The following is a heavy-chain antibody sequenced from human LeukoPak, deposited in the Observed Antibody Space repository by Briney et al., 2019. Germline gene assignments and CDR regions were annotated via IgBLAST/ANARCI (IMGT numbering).Heavy chain of an antibody. D-gene: IGHD6-19*01. CDR1: GYTFTGYY. J-gene: IGHJ4*02. Sequence: ASVKVSCKASGYTFTGYYMHWVRQAPGQGLEWMGWINPNSGGTNYAQKFQGRVTMTRDTSISTAYMELSRLRSDDTAVYYCARSTWLVRPHLDHWGQGTLVTVSS. V-gene: IGHV1-2*02. CDR3: ARSTWLVRPHLDH. CDR2: INPNSGGT.